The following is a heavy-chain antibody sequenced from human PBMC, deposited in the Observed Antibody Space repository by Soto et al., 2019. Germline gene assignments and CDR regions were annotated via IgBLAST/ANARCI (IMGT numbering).Heavy chain of an antibody. CDR2: VFGNGAGTP. CDR3: ARDLPPYGGRRSPPTGAFED. J-gene: IGHJ4*02. D-gene: IGHD2-15*01. CDR1: GGSFTGDY. Sequence: LSLTCSVSGGSFTGDYWSWIRQPAGKGLQWIGRVFGNGAGTPIYNSLLKSRARMSADPSKRQFSLTLTSVTAADTAVYYCARDLPPYGGRRSPPTGAFEDWGQGIMVTVSS. V-gene: IGHV4-4*07.